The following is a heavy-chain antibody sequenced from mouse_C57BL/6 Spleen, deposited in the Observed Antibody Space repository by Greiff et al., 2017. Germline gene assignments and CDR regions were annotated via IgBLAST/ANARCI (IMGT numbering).Heavy chain of an antibody. CDR3: ARSRAFITTVAFEY. CDR1: GYAFSSSW. V-gene: IGHV1-82*01. J-gene: IGHJ2*01. D-gene: IGHD1-1*01. CDR2: IYPGDGDT. Sequence: QVQLQQSGPELVKPGASVKISCKASGYAFSSSWMNWVKQRPGKGLEWIGRIYPGDGDTNYTGKFKGKATLTADKSSSKAYMQLSRRTSKDAAVYFCARSRAFITTVAFEYWGQGTTLTVSS.